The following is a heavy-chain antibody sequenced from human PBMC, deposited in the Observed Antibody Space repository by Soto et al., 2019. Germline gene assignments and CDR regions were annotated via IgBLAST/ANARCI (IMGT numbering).Heavy chain of an antibody. CDR2: INSDGSST. V-gene: IGHV3-74*01. D-gene: IGHD2-2*02. Sequence: EVQLVESGGGLVQPGGSLRLSCAASGFTFSSYWMHWVRQAPGKGLVWVSRINSDGSSTSYADSVKGRFTISRDNAKNTLYLQINRPRAEDTAVYYCARGGFGRYCSSTSCYTWVFDYWGQGTLVTVSS. CDR1: GFTFSSYW. CDR3: ARGGFGRYCSSTSCYTWVFDY. J-gene: IGHJ4*02.